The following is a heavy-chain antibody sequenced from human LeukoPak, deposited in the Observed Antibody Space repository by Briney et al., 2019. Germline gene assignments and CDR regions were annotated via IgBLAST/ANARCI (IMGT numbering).Heavy chain of an antibody. CDR3: AGQTGLAAPVVSY. D-gene: IGHD6-6*01. CDR1: GYSFTSYW. CDR2: IYPGDSDT. V-gene: IGHV5-51*01. J-gene: IGHJ4*02. Sequence: KNGESLKISCKGSGYSFTSYWIGWVRQMPGKGLEWMGIIYPGDSDTRYSPSLQGQVTISADKSISTAYLQWSSLKASDTAMYYCAGQTGLAAPVVSYWGQGTLVTVSS.